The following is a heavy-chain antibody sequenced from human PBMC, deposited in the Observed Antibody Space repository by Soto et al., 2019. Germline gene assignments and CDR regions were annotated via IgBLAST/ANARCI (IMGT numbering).Heavy chain of an antibody. V-gene: IGHV3-72*01. CDR3: AMLGGWSGGSSGMDV. CDR1: GLIFSDYH. CDR2: IRRKANSYTT. D-gene: IGHD6-19*01. J-gene: IGHJ6*04. Sequence: EVQLVESGGGLVQSGGSLRLSCAASGLIFSDYHMDWVRQAPGKGLEWVGRIRRKANSYTTEYAASVKGRFTISRDDSKNSLYLQRNSQKSEDTAVYYCAMLGGWSGGSSGMDVWGKGTTVTVSS.